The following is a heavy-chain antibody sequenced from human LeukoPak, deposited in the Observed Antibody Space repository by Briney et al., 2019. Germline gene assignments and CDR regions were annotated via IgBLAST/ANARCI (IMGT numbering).Heavy chain of an antibody. Sequence: GASVKVSCKPSADTFTSYVISWVRQAPGQGREWRGWISAYNGNTNYAQKTQGRVTMTTDTSTSTAYMELRSLRSDETAVYYCARAGFGWELPRGLDYYYMDVWGKGTTVTVSS. J-gene: IGHJ6*03. CDR1: ADTFTSYV. V-gene: IGHV1-18*01. D-gene: IGHD1-26*01. CDR2: ISAYNGNT. CDR3: ARAGFGWELPRGLDYYYMDV.